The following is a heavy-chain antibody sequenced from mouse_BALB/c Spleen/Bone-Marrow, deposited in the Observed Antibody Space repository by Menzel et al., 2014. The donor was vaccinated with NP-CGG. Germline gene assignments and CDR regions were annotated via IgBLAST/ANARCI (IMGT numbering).Heavy chain of an antibody. Sequence: EVKLVESGGGLVQPGGSRKLSCAASGFTFSSFGMHWVRQAPEKGLEWVAYISSGSSTIYYADTVTGRFTISRDNPKNTLFLQMTSLRSEDTAMYYCARSGSSSGYFDYWGQGTTLTVSS. CDR2: ISSGSSTI. CDR1: GFTFSSFG. J-gene: IGHJ2*01. D-gene: IGHD1-1*01. V-gene: IGHV5-17*02. CDR3: ARSGSSSGYFDY.